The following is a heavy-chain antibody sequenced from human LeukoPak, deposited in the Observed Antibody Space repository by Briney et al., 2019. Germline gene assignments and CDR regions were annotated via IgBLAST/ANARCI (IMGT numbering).Heavy chain of an antibody. J-gene: IGHJ4*02. CDR2: IIPIFGTA. CDR3: ARAGPLLEDDYGDYGEVVLVV. V-gene: IGHV1-69*05. D-gene: IGHD4-17*01. CDR1: GGTFSSYA. Sequence: GAAVKDSCMAYGGTFSSYAISWVRQAPGQELEWMGGIIPIFGTANYAQKFQGRVTITTDESTSTAYMELSSLRSEDTAVYYCARAGPLLEDDYGDYGEVVLVVWGQGTLVTVSS.